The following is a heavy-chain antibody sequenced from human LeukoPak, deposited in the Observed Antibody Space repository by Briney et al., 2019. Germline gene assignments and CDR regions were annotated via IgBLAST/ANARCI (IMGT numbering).Heavy chain of an antibody. V-gene: IGHV3-23*01. CDR3: AKTTRPLGALDH. CDR1: GFTFNSYA. J-gene: IGHJ5*02. Sequence: PGGSLRLSCTASGFTFNSYAMNWVRRAPGKGLDWVSGISDGYGSSTVYADSVKGRFTVSRDNSKNTVYLQMNDLRAEDTAVYYCAKTTRPLGALDHWGQGTLVTVSS. D-gene: IGHD1-26*01. CDR2: ISDGYGSST.